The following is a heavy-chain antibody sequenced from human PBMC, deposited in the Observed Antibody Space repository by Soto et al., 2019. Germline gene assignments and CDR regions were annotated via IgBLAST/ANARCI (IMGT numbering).Heavy chain of an antibody. J-gene: IGHJ5*02. CDR3: AGVNPAHGFKESLFDP. V-gene: IGHV6-1*01. Sequence: SQTLSLPCAISGDSVSSNSAAWNWIRQCLSRGLEWLGRTYYRSKWYNDYAVSVKNRITINPDTPKNQFSLQLNSVTPKDTAVYYCAGVNPAHGFKESLFDPRGQGTLVPSPQ. CDR1: GDSVSSNSAA. CDR2: TYYRSKWYN. D-gene: IGHD1-26*01.